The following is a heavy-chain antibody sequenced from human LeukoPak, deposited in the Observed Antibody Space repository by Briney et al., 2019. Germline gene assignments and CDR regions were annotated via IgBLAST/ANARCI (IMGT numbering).Heavy chain of an antibody. V-gene: IGHV3-33*01. CDR2: IWYDGSNK. Sequence: GRSLRLSCAASGFIFSNYGMHWVRQAPGKGLEWVAVIWYDGSNKYYADSVEGRFTISRDNSKNTLYLQMNSLRAEDTAVYYCARDRETWYFDFWGQGTLVTVSS. CDR3: ARDRETWYFDF. J-gene: IGHJ4*02. CDR1: GFIFSNYG.